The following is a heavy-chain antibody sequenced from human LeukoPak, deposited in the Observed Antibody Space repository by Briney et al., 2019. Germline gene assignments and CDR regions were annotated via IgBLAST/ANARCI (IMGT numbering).Heavy chain of an antibody. D-gene: IGHD2-15*01. J-gene: IGHJ4*02. CDR1: GGSISSYY. CDR3: ARVTNGYCSGGSCSSRGALGY. V-gene: IGHV4-59*01. CDR2: IYYSGST. Sequence: SETLSLTCTVSGGSISSYYWSWIRQPPGKGLEWIGYIYYSGSTSYNPSLKSRVTISVDTSKNQFSLKLSSVTAADTAVYYCARVTNGYCSGGSCSSRGALGYWGQGTLVTVSS.